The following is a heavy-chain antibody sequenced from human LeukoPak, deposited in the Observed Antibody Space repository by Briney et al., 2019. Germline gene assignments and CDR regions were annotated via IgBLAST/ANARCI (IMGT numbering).Heavy chain of an antibody. J-gene: IGHJ4*02. CDR3: AKDSVAGNDDY. D-gene: IGHD6-19*01. CDR1: GFTFSSYS. Sequence: GGSLRLSCAASGFTFSSYSMNWVRQAPGKGLEWVSSISSSSSYIYYADSVKGRFTISRDNSKNTLYLQMNSLRAEDTAVYYCAKDSVAGNDDYWGQGTLVTVSS. CDR2: ISSSSSYI. V-gene: IGHV3-21*04.